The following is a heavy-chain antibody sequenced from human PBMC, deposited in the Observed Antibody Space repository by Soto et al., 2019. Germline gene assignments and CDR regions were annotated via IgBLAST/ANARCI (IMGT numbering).Heavy chain of an antibody. J-gene: IGHJ6*02. Sequence: SETLSLTCAVYGGSFSGYYWSWIRQPPGKGLEWIGEINHSGSTNYNPSLKSRVTISVDTSKNQFSLKLSSVTAADTAVYYCARSYGSGNRYYYYGMDVWGQGTTVTVSS. V-gene: IGHV4-34*01. D-gene: IGHD3-10*01. CDR3: ARSYGSGNRYYYYGMDV. CDR2: INHSGST. CDR1: GGSFSGYY.